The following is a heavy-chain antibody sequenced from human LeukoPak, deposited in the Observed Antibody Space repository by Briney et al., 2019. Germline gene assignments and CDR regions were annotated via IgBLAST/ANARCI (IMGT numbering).Heavy chain of an antibody. CDR1: GGSFSGYY. CDR3: ARGPLGSYYDSSGYHDY. J-gene: IGHJ4*02. D-gene: IGHD3-22*01. CDR2: INHSGST. Sequence: SETLSLTCAVYGGSFSGYYWSWIRQPPGKGLEWIGEINHSGSTNYNPSLKSRVTISVDTSKNQLSLKLSSVTAADTAVYYCARGPLGSYYDSSGYHDYWGQGTLVTVSS. V-gene: IGHV4-34*01.